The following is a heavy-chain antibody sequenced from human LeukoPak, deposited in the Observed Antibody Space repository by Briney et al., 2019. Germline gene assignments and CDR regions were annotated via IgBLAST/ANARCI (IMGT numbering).Heavy chain of an antibody. CDR1: GFTFSSYE. CDR3: SVIGYCSGGSCYPFDY. Sequence: PGGSLRLSCAASGFTFSSYEMNWVRQAPGKGLEWVSYISSSGSTIYYADSVKGRFTISRDNAKNSLYLQMNSLRAEDTAVYYCSVIGYCSGGSCYPFDYWGQGTLVTVSS. D-gene: IGHD2-15*01. J-gene: IGHJ4*02. CDR2: ISSSGSTI. V-gene: IGHV3-48*03.